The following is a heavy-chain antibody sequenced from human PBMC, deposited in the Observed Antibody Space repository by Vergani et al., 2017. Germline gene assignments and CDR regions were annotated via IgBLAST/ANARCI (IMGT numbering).Heavy chain of an antibody. Sequence: VQLVESGGGLVKPGGSLRLSCEGSGFTFKNNTMTWVRQAPGKGLEWVSSISGSSAYLHYADSVKGRFTISRDNAKKSLFLQMNNLRADDTAVYYCASRVSANGGLDTWGQGTLVTVSS. CDR1: GFTFKNNT. V-gene: IGHV3-21*02. D-gene: IGHD2-15*01. CDR2: ISGSSAYL. CDR3: ASRVSANGGLDT. J-gene: IGHJ5*02.